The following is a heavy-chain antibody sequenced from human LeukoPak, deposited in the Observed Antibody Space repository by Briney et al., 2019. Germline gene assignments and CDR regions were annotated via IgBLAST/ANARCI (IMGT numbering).Heavy chain of an antibody. Sequence: SETLSLTCAVYGGSFRGYYWSWIRQPPGKGLEWIGEINHSGSTNYNPSLKSRVTISVDTSKNQFSLKLSSVTAADTAVYYCARGLGYFEWPFDYWGQGTLVTVSS. CDR1: GGSFRGYY. V-gene: IGHV4-34*01. CDR3: ARGLGYFEWPFDY. CDR2: INHSGST. D-gene: IGHD3-9*01. J-gene: IGHJ4*02.